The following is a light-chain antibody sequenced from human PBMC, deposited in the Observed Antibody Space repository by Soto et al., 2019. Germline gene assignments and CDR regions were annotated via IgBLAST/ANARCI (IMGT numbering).Light chain of an antibody. CDR2: SNN. CDR3: AAWDDSLNGPYYV. CDR1: SSNIGSNT. Sequence: QSALTQPPSASGTPGQRVTISCSGSSSNIGSNTVNWYQQLPGTAPKLLIYSNNQRPSGVPDRFSGSKSGTSASLAISGLQSEDEADYYCAAWDDSLNGPYYVFGTGTKLTVL. V-gene: IGLV1-44*01. J-gene: IGLJ1*01.